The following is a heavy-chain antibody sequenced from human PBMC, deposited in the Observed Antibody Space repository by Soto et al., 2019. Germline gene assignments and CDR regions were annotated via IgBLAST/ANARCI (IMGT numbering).Heavy chain of an antibody. V-gene: IGHV3-30*03. CDR3: ARYGMDV. J-gene: IGHJ6*02. CDR1: GFTFSSYG. Sequence: VLLVASGGGVVQPGRSLRLSCAASGFTFSSYGMHWVRQAPGKGLEWVAVISYDGSNKYYADSVKGRFTISRDNSKNTLYLQMNSRRAEDTAVYYCARYGMDVWGQGTTVTVSS. CDR2: ISYDGSNK.